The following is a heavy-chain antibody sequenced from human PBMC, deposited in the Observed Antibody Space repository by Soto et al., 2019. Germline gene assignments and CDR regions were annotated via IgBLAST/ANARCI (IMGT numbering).Heavy chain of an antibody. V-gene: IGHV3-23*01. Sequence: EVQLLESGGGLVQPGGSLRLSCAASGFTFSSYAMSWVRQAPGKGLEWVSAISGSGGSTYYADSVKGRFTISRDNSKNTLYLQMNSLRAEDTAVYYCAKEFGSYPNYYYGMDVWGQGTTVTVS. CDR3: AKEFGSYPNYYYGMDV. J-gene: IGHJ6*02. CDR1: GFTFSSYA. D-gene: IGHD1-26*01. CDR2: ISGSGGST.